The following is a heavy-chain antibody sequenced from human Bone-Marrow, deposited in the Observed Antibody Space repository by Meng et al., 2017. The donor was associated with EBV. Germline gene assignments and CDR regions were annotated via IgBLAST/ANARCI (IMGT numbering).Heavy chain of an antibody. CDR3: ARGLDTAMVD. CDR2: INHSGST. V-gene: IGHV4-34*01. D-gene: IGHD5-18*01. Sequence: QVQRKQWGAGLLKPSETLSLTGAVYGGSFSGYYWSWIRQPPGKGLEWIGEINHSGSTNYNPSLKSRVTISVDTSKNQFSLKLSSVTAADTAVYYCARGLDTAMVDWGQGTLVTVSS. CDR1: GGSFSGYY. J-gene: IGHJ4*02.